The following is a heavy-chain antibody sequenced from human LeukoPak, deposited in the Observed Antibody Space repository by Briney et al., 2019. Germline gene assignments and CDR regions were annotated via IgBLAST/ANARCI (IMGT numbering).Heavy chain of an antibody. J-gene: IGHJ4*02. V-gene: IGHV4-61*08. D-gene: IGHD6-6*01. Sequence: PSETLSLTCTVSGGSISSGGYYWSWIRQPPGKGLEWIGYIYYSGSTNYNPSLKSRVTISVDTSKNQFSLKLSSVTAADTAVYYCARDHSSSMESGYCFDYWGQGTLVTVSS. CDR3: ARDHSSSMESGYCFDY. CDR2: IYYSGST. CDR1: GGSISSGGYY.